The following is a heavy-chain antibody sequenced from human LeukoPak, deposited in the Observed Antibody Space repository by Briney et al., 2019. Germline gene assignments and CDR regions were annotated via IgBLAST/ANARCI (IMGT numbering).Heavy chain of an antibody. V-gene: IGHV1-18*01. J-gene: IGHJ6*02. CDR1: GYTFTSYG. Sequence: ASVKVSCKASGYTFTSYGISWVRQAPGQGLEWMGWISAYNGNTNYAQKLQGRVTMTTGKSTSTAYMELRSLRSDDTAVYYCARLIGDYQYLTYYYYYGMDVWGQGTTVNVSS. CDR2: ISAYNGNT. CDR3: ARLIGDYQYLTYYYYYGMDV. D-gene: IGHD4-17*01.